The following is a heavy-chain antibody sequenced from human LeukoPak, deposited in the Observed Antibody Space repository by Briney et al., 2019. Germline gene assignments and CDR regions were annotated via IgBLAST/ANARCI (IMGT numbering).Heavy chain of an antibody. V-gene: IGHV3-21*01. CDR2: ISSSSSYI. CDR3: ARVFPYYYGSGSYYISRKTYYFDY. Sequence: PGGSLRLSCAASGFTFSSYEMNWVRQAPGKGLEWVSSISSSSSYIYYADSVKGRFTISRDNAKNSLYLQMNSLRAEDTAVYYCARVFPYYYGSGSYYISRKTYYFDYWGQGTLVTVSS. D-gene: IGHD3-10*01. CDR1: GFTFSSYE. J-gene: IGHJ4*02.